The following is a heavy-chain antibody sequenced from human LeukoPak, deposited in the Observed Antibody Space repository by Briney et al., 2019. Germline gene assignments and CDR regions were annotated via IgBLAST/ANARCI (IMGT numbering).Heavy chain of an antibody. CDR1: GGSISSYY. D-gene: IGHD3-10*01. J-gene: IGHJ5*02. V-gene: IGHV4-59*01. CDR2: IYYSGST. CDR3: ARVNREVVRGAFNWFDP. Sequence: PSETLSLTCTVPGGSISSYYWSWIGKPPGKGLEWIGYIYYSGSTNYNPSLKSRVTISVDTSKNQFSLKLSSVTAADTAVYYCARVNREVVRGAFNWFDPWGQGTLVTVSS.